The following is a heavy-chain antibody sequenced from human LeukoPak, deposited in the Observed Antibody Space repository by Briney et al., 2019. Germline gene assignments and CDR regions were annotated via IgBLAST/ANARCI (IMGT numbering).Heavy chain of an antibody. V-gene: IGHV4-59*06. CDR1: GGSISNYY. D-gene: IGHD3-22*01. Sequence: SETLSLTCTVSGGSISNYYWSWIRQHPGKGLEWIGYIYYSGSTYYNPSLKSRVTISVDTSKNQFSLKLSSVTAADTAVYYCARVARYDSSGYYPYWGQGTLVTVSS. CDR2: IYYSGST. CDR3: ARVARYDSSGYYPY. J-gene: IGHJ4*02.